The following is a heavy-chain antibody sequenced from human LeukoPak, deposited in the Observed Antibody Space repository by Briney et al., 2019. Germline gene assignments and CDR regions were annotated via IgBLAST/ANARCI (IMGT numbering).Heavy chain of an antibody. V-gene: IGHV3-23*01. CDR2: ISGSGGST. J-gene: IGHJ4*02. Sequence: GGSLRLSCSASGFTFSDHYMRWTRQAPGKGLEWVSAISGSGGSTYYADSVKGRFTISRDNSKNTLYLQMNSLRAEDTAVYYCAKEGKIAVAAYRMYYFDYWGQGTLVTVSS. D-gene: IGHD6-19*01. CDR1: GFTFSDHY. CDR3: AKEGKIAVAAYRMYYFDY.